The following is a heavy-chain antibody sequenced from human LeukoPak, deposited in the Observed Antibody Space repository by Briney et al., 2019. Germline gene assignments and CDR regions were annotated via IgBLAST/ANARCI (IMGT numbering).Heavy chain of an antibody. V-gene: IGHV4-39*01. CDR2: IYYSGST. CDR3: ARRAGCSSTSCYCDY. CDR1: GGSISSSSYY. J-gene: IGHJ4*02. Sequence: SETLSLTCTVSGGSISSSSYYWGWIRQPPGKGLEWVGSIYYSGSTYYNPSLKSRVTISVDTSKNQFSLKLSSVTAADTAVYYCARRAGCSSTSCYCDYWGQGTLVTVSS. D-gene: IGHD2-2*01.